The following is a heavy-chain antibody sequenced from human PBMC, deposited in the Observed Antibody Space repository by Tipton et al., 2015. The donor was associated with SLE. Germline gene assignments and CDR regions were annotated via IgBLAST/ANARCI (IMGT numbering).Heavy chain of an antibody. CDR2: INHSGST. CDR3: ARWGFDP. CDR1: GGSISSGSYY. V-gene: IGHV4-61*09. J-gene: IGHJ5*02. Sequence: TLSLTCTVSGGSISSGSYYWSWIRQPAGKGLEWIGEINHSGSTNYNPSLKSRVTISVDTSKNQFSLKLSSVTAADTAVYYCARWGFDPWGQGTLVTVSS.